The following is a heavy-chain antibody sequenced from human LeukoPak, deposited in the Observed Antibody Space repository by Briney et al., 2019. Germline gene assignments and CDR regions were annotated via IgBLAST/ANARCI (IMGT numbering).Heavy chain of an antibody. V-gene: IGHV3-23*01. J-gene: IGHJ4*02. CDR1: GFTLSSYA. D-gene: IGHD3-22*01. CDR2: ISGSGGST. Sequence: PGGSLRLSCAASGFTLSSYAMSWLRQAPGKGLEWVSAISGSGGSTYYADSVKGRFTISRDNSKNTLYLQMNRLRAEDTAVYYCAKGGRFEYYASSGPTDYWGQGTLVTVSS. CDR3: AKGGRFEYYASSGPTDY.